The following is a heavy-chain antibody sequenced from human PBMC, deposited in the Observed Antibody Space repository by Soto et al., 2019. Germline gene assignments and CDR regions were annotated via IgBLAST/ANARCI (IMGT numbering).Heavy chain of an antibody. D-gene: IGHD3-10*01. V-gene: IGHV3-66*01. CDR3: ESMVAQRREYYIDV. CDR1: GFTVSSNY. CDR2: IYSGGST. Sequence: PGGSLRLSCAVSGFTVSSNYMNWVRQAPGKGLEWVSVIYSGGSTYYADSVKGRFTISRDNSKNTLYLQMNSLRADDTAVYYCESMVAQRREYYIDVGGKGTTVTVAS. J-gene: IGHJ6*03.